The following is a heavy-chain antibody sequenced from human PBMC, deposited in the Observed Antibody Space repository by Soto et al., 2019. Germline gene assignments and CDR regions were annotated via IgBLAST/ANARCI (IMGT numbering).Heavy chain of an antibody. CDR3: ARDMAVAGDYYYYGMDV. CDR1: GFTFTSSA. V-gene: IGHV1-58*01. J-gene: IGHJ6*02. Sequence: SVKVSCKASGFTFTSSAVQWVRQARGQRLEWIGWIVVVSGKANYAQKFQDRVTITTDKSTSTAYMELSSLRAEDTAVYYCARDMAVAGDYYYYGMDVWGQGTTVTVSS. CDR2: IVVVSGKA. D-gene: IGHD6-19*01.